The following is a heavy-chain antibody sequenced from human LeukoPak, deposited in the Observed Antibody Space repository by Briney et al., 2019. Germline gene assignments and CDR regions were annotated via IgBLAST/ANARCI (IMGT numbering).Heavy chain of an antibody. CDR2: IIPIFGTA. CDR1: GYTFTSYG. V-gene: IGHV1-69*05. Sequence: GASVKVSCKASGYTFTSYGISWVRQAPGQGLEWMGGIIPIFGTANYAQKFQGRVTITTDESTSTAYMELSSLRSEDTAVYYCARRNSSGWYGYAFDIWGQGTMVTVSS. J-gene: IGHJ3*02. D-gene: IGHD6-19*01. CDR3: ARRNSSGWYGYAFDI.